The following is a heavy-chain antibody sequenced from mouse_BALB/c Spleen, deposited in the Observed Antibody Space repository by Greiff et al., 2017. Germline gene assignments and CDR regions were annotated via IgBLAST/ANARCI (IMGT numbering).Heavy chain of an antibody. V-gene: IGHV5-6-4*01. Sequence: EVKLVESGGGLVKPGGSLKLSCAASGFTFSSYTMSWVRQTPEKRLEWVATISSGGSYTYYPDSVKGRFTISRDNAKNTLYLQMSSLKSEDTAMYYCTRGATVVANGWYFDVWGAGTTVTVSS. CDR3: TRGATVVANGWYFDV. J-gene: IGHJ1*01. D-gene: IGHD1-1*01. CDR1: GFTFSSYT. CDR2: ISSGGSYT.